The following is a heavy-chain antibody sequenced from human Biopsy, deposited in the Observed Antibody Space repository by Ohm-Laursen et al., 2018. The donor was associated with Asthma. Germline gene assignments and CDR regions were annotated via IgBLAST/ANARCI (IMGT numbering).Heavy chain of an antibody. J-gene: IGHJ4*02. CDR2: VYWTGST. CDR3: VRAVRNEQWLAPFDY. Sequence: TLSLTWCVYGGSISSFYWSWIRQSPEKGLEWVGYVYWTGSTNYNPSLKSRITMSVDTSKNRMFLELTSVTAADTAIYYCVRAVRNEQWLAPFDYWGQGKPVTVSS. CDR1: GGSISSFY. V-gene: IGHV4-59*01. D-gene: IGHD6-19*01.